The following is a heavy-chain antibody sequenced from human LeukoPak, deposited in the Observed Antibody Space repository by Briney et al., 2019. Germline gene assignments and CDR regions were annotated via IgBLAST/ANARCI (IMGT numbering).Heavy chain of an antibody. J-gene: IGHJ4*02. D-gene: IGHD3-16*01. CDR3: AKRGRTWDFDY. V-gene: IGHV3-33*06. CDR1: GFTFSSYA. CDR2: ISYDGTTK. Sequence: PGRSLRLSCGASGFTFSSYAMHWVRQAPGRGPEWVAVISYDGTTKYYADSVKGRFTISRDNSKNTLSLQMNSLRAEDTALYYCAKRGRTWDFDYWGQGTLVIVSS.